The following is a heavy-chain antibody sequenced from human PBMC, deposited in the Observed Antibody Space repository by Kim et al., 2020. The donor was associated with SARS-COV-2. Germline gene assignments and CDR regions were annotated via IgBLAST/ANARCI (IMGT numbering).Heavy chain of an antibody. Sequence: SETLSLTCAVYGGSFSGYYWSWIRQPPGKGLEWIGEVNHSGSTNYNPSLKSRVTISVDTSKNQFSLKLSSVTAADTAVYYCARGKYSSSCYGHRNWFDPWGQGTLVTVSS. D-gene: IGHD6-13*01. V-gene: IGHV4-34*01. CDR3: ARGKYSSSCYGHRNWFDP. J-gene: IGHJ5*02. CDR1: GGSFSGYY. CDR2: VNHSGST.